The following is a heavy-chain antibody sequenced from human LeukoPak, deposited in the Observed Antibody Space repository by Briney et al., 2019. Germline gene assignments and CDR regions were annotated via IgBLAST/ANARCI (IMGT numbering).Heavy chain of an antibody. J-gene: IGHJ3*02. D-gene: IGHD2-2*01. CDR3: ASPYQYQLDQDYAFDI. Sequence: GASVRVSCKASGGTFSIYAISWVRQAPGQGREWMGGIIPIFGTANYAQKFQGRVTITTDESTSTAYMGLSSLSSEDTAVSYCASPYQYQLDQDYAFDIWGQGTMVTVSS. CDR2: IIPIFGTA. V-gene: IGHV1-69*05. CDR1: GGTFSIYA.